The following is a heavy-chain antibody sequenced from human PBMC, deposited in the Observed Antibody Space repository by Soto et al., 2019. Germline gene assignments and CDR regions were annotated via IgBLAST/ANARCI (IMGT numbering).Heavy chain of an antibody. D-gene: IGHD6-6*01. CDR2: ISASGGNA. Sequence: EGQLLESGGGLVQPGGSLRVSCSASGFTFSTYAMNWVRQAPGKGLEWVSAISASGGNAYYADSVKGRFTISRDNSKNTLYLQMNSLRAEDTAVYYCARDRARYSSSMLDAFDIWGQGTMVTVSS. CDR1: GFTFSTYA. CDR3: ARDRARYSSSMLDAFDI. J-gene: IGHJ3*02. V-gene: IGHV3-23*01.